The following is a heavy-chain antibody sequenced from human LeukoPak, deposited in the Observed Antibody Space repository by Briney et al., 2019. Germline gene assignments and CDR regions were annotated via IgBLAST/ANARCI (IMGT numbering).Heavy chain of an antibody. Sequence: SVKVSCKASGGTFSSYAISWVRQAPGQGLEWMGRIIPILGIANYAQKFQGRVTITADESTSTAYMELSSLRSEDTAVYYCARDTCSSTSCYDWNWFDPWGQGTLVTVSS. J-gene: IGHJ5*02. CDR3: ARDTCSSTSCYDWNWFDP. V-gene: IGHV1-69*04. D-gene: IGHD2-2*01. CDR1: GGTFSSYA. CDR2: IIPILGIA.